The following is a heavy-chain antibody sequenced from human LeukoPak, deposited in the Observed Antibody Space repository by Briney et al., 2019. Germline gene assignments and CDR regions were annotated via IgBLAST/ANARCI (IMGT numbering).Heavy chain of an antibody. D-gene: IGHD3-10*01. J-gene: IGHJ4*02. V-gene: IGHV4-59*12. Sequence: SETLSLTCTVSGGSISSYYWSWIRQPPRKGLEWIGYIHYTGSTNYNPSLKSRVTISVDTSKNQFSLKLSSVTAADTAIYYCARDAKYYYGSRTYFFFEYWGQGTLLSVSS. CDR3: ARDAKYYYGSRTYFFFEY. CDR2: IHYTGST. CDR1: GGSISSYY.